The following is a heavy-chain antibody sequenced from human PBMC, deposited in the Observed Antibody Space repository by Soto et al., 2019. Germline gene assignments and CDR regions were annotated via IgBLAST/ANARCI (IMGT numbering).Heavy chain of an antibody. CDR2: IYPGDSDT. J-gene: IGHJ4*02. D-gene: IGHD5-18*01. CDR1: GYSFTSYW. Sequence: PGESLTISCKASGYSFTSYWIAWVRQMPGKGLEWMGIIYPGDSDTRYSPSFQGQVTISADKSISTAYLQWSSLKASDTAMYYCARLLNTATVTDPDYWGQGTLVTAPQ. CDR3: ARLLNTATVTDPDY. V-gene: IGHV5-51*01.